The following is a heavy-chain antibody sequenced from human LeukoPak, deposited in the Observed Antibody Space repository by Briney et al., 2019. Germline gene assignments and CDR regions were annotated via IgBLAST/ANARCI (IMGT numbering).Heavy chain of an antibody. CDR1: GFIFSNYC. D-gene: IGHD3-9*01. Sequence: LAGPSLRPSCAASGFIFSNYCMSWVRQAPGKWLELVSSIVGLDGGTYYADSVNGRFTVYRHDTNNTLYLQMNTLRDKDTAVYYCAKWEDYDILAGYYDSDYWGHGTLVTVSS. J-gene: IGHJ4*01. CDR3: AKWEDYDILAGYYDSDY. V-gene: IGHV3-23*01. CDR2: IVGLDGGT.